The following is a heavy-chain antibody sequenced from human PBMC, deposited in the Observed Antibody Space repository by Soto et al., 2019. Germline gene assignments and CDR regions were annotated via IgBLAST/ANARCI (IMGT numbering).Heavy chain of an antibody. D-gene: IGHD1-26*01. Sequence: SQTLSLTCAIAGDSVSSNSAGWSWVRQSPSRGLEWLGRTYYRSKWYYEYAVSVRGRITINPDTSKNQYSLQLNSVTPEDTAVYFCARGEQYSGRIFDYWGQGTLVTVSS. V-gene: IGHV6-1*01. J-gene: IGHJ4*01. CDR2: TYYRSKWYY. CDR1: GDSVSSNSAG. CDR3: ARGEQYSGRIFDY.